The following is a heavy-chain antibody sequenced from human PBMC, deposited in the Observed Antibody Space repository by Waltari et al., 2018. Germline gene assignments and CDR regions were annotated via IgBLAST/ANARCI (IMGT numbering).Heavy chain of an antibody. CDR1: GGSFTGHY. CDR2: VNQSGHT. J-gene: IGHJ6*02. D-gene: IGHD6-19*01. Sequence: QLHLQQRGAGLLRPSETLSLTCGVDGGSFTGHYWSWIRQTPGKGLEWIGEVNQSGHTNDNPSLTSRVTISVDTSKSQFFLTLISVTAADTAVYYCARGRGWEDLVAGDYYYGMDVWGQGTTVTVSS. CDR3: ARGRGWEDLVAGDYYYGMDV. V-gene: IGHV4-34*01.